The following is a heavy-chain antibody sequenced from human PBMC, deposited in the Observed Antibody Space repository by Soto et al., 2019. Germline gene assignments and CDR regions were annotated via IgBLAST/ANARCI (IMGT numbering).Heavy chain of an antibody. V-gene: IGHV1-69*01. CDR2: IIPVFGTT. CDR1: GDSFNSYA. D-gene: IGHD1-26*01. Sequence: QVQLVQSGAEVKKPGSSVSVSCQASGDSFNSYAFDWVRQAPGQGLEWMGGIIPVFGTTNYAQKFHGRVTITADELTNTVHMALSSLRSDDTAVYYFAGQYVTDTLYYSIDVWGQGTTVTVSS. J-gene: IGHJ6*02. CDR3: AGQYVTDTLYYSIDV.